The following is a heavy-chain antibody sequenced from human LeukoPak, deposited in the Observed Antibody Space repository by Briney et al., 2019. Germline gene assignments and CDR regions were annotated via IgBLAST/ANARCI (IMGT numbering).Heavy chain of an antibody. Sequence: PGGSLRLSCGASGFXFSTYGMHWVRQAPGKGLEWVAVIWYDGSNKYYADSVRGRFTISRDNFKNTLYLQMNSLRAEDTAVYYCARDLEIGSSSYYFDYWGQGTLVTVSS. D-gene: IGHD3-3*01. CDR3: ARDLEIGSSSYYFDY. V-gene: IGHV3-33*01. CDR2: IWYDGSNK. J-gene: IGHJ4*02. CDR1: GFXFSTYG.